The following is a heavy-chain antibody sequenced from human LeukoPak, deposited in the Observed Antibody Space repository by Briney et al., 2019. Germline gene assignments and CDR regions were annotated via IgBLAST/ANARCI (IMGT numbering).Heavy chain of an antibody. D-gene: IGHD3-22*01. V-gene: IGHV4-59*01. CDR2: IYYSGST. CDR3: AREDYYDSSGYYYVHAFDI. CDR1: GGSISSYY. Sequence: PSETLSLTCTVSGGSISSYYWSWIRQPPGKGLEWIGYIYYSGSTNYNPSLKSRVTISVDTSKNQFSLKPSSVTAADTAVYYCAREDYYDSSGYYYVHAFDIWGQGTMVTVSS. J-gene: IGHJ3*02.